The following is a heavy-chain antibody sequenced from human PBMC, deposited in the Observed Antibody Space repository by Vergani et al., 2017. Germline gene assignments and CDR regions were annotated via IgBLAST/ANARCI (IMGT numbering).Heavy chain of an antibody. CDR3: ARDRSITIFGVVIDYMDV. CDR1: GYTFTSYD. CDR2: INPSGGST. D-gene: IGHD3-3*01. Sequence: QVQLVQSGAEVKKPGASVKVSCKASGYTFTSYDINWVRQATGQGLEWMGIINPSGGSTSYAQKFQGRVTITADESTSTAYMELSSLRSEDTAVYYCARDRSITIFGVVIDYMDVWGKGP. V-gene: IGHV1-46*01. J-gene: IGHJ6*03.